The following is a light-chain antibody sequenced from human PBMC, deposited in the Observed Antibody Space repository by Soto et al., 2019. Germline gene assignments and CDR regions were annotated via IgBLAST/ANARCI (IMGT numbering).Light chain of an antibody. Sequence: DIQMTQSPSSLSASVGDRVTITCRASQGISNYLAWYQQIPGKVPKLLISAASTLQSGVPSRFSGSGSGTDFTLTISSLQPEDVATYYSHTYTNVPAFGAGTKVELK. J-gene: IGKJ4*01. V-gene: IGKV1-27*01. CDR1: QGISNY. CDR2: AAS. CDR3: HTYTNVPA.